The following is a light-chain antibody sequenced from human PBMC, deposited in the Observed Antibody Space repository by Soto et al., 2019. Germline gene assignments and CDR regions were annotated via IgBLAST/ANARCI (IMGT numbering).Light chain of an antibody. V-gene: IGKV3-20*01. CDR3: QQYGSSPLT. CDR1: QSVSSSY. CDR2: GAS. J-gene: IGKJ4*01. Sequence: EIVLTQSPGTLSMSPGERATLSCRASQSVSSSYVAWYQQKPGQDPRVLIYGASSRATGIPDRFSGSGSGTDFTLTISRLEPEDFAVYYCQQYGSSPLTFGGGTRVEIK.